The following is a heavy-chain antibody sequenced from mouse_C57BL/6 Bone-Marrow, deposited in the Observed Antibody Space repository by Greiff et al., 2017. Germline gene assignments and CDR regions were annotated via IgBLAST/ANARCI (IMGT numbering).Heavy chain of an antibody. CDR2: IYPGGGYT. D-gene: IGHD2-2*01. J-gene: IGHJ2*01. Sequence: VKLMESGAELVRPGTSVKMSCKASGYTFTNYWIGWAKQRPGHGLEWIGDIYPGGGYTNYNEKFKGKATLTADKSSSTAYMQFSSLTSEDSAIYYCARGAMVTTAYYFDYWGQGTTLTVSS. CDR3: ARGAMVTTAYYFDY. V-gene: IGHV1-63*01. CDR1: GYTFTNYW.